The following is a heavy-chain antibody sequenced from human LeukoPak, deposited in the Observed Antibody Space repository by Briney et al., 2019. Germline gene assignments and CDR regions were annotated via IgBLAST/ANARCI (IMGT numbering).Heavy chain of an antibody. J-gene: IGHJ4*02. CDR1: GFTFSSYA. Sequence: GGSLRLSCAASGFTFSSYAMSWVRQAPGKGLEWVSAISGSGGSTYYADSVKGRFTISRDNSKNTLYLQMNSLRAEDTAVYYCARFYCSSTSCLEDYWGQGTLVTVSS. CDR2: ISGSGGST. CDR3: ARFYCSSTSCLEDY. D-gene: IGHD2-2*01. V-gene: IGHV3-23*01.